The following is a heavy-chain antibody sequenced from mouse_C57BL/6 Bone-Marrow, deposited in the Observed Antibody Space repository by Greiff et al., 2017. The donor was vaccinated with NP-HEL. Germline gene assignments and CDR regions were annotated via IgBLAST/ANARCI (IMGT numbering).Heavy chain of an antibody. V-gene: IGHV3-6*01. CDR3: ARDYYGSSWGFDY. CDR1: GYSITSGYY. J-gene: IGHJ2*01. D-gene: IGHD1-1*01. Sequence: EVKLMESGPGLVKPSQSLSLTCSVTGYSITSGYYWNWIRQFPGNKLEWMGYISYDGSNNYNPSLKNRIPITRDTSKNQFFLKLNSVTTEDTATYYCARDYYGSSWGFDYWGQGTTLTVSS. CDR2: ISYDGSN.